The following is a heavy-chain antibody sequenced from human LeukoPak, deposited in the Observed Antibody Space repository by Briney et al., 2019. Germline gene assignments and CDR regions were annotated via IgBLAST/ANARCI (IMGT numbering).Heavy chain of an antibody. V-gene: IGHV1-46*01. CDR1: GYTFTSYY. CDR3: ARDYGSGSPLGY. D-gene: IGHD3-10*01. J-gene: IGHJ4*02. CDR2: INPSGGST. Sequence: ASVKVSCKASGYTFTSYYMHWVRQAPGQGLEWMGIINPSGGSTSYAQKFQGRVTMTRNTSISTAYMELSSLRSEDTAVYYCARDYGSGSPLGYWGQGTLVTVSS.